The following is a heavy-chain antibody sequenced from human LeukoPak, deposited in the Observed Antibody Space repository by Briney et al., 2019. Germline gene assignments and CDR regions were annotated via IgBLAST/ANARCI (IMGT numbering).Heavy chain of an antibody. Sequence: SETLSLTCSVSGDSISYFYWSWIRQAAGKGLEWIGRTSSSGNTDYNASLKSRVTMSVDTSKNQLSLKVISVTAADTAVYYCARDNGGWSPYGAFDIWGQGTMVTVSS. D-gene: IGHD6-19*01. CDR3: ARDNGGWSPYGAFDI. V-gene: IGHV4-4*07. CDR2: TSSSGNT. J-gene: IGHJ3*02. CDR1: GDSISYFY.